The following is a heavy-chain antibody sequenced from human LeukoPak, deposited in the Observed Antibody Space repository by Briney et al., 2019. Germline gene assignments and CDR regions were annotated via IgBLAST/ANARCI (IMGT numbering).Heavy chain of an antibody. D-gene: IGHD2-2*01. J-gene: IGHJ6*03. CDR3: ASNIVVVPYYYYYMDV. CDR2: IYYSGST. Sequence: GPLRLSCEVSGSTFRNYWMSWIRQPPGKGLEWIGSIYYSGSTYYNPSLKSRVTISVDTSKNQFSLKLSSVTAADTAVYYCASNIVVVPYYYYYMDVWGKGTTVTVSS. CDR1: GSTFRNYW. V-gene: IGHV4-38-2*01.